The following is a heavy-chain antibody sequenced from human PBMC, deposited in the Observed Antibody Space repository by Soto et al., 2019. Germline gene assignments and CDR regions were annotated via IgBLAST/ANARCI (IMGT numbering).Heavy chain of an antibody. CDR2: IHYSGST. J-gene: IGHJ5*02. V-gene: IGHV4-59*01. CDR1: GGSISSNY. D-gene: IGHD2-2*01. CDR3: ATSRGNWFEP. Sequence: SETLSLTCTVSGGSISSNYWNWIRQPPGKGLEWIGYIHYSGSTIYNPSLKSRVIISVDTSKNQFSLKLSSVTAADTAIYYCATSRGNWFEPWGQGTLVTVSS.